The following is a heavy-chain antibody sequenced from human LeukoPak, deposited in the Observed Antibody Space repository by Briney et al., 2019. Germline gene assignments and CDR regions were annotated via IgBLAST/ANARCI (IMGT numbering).Heavy chain of an antibody. CDR3: ARGRMAVAGSYEY. D-gene: IGHD6-19*01. J-gene: IGHJ4*02. Sequence: GGSLRLSCAASGIAFGSYWMTWVRQAPGKGLECVANIKPDGSEKHYVDSVEGRFTISRDNAKNSLFLEMNSLRAEDTAVYYCARGRMAVAGSYEYWGQGTLVTVSS. CDR1: GIAFGSYW. CDR2: IKPDGSEK. V-gene: IGHV3-7*05.